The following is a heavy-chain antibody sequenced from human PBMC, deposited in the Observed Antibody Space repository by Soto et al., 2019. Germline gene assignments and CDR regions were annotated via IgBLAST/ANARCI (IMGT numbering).Heavy chain of an antibody. J-gene: IGHJ4*02. Sequence: QMQLVQSGAEVKKPGSSVKVSCKASGGTLTNFINYPINWVRQAPGQGLEWMGGIVPNIGTVNYAQKFQGRVTITAHKSTGTAYMELSSLRSEDTALYYCASRDPGGFLRYFDNWGQGTLVTVSS. CDR3: ASRDPGGFLRYFDN. CDR2: IVPNIGTV. D-gene: IGHD2-15*01. V-gene: IGHV1-69*06. CDR1: GGTLTNFINYP.